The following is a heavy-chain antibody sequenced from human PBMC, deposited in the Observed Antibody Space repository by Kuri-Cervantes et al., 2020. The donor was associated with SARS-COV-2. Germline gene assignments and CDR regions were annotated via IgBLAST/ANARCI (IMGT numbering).Heavy chain of an antibody. CDR3: ARVSRSGYLDY. D-gene: IGHD3-3*01. CDR2: ISSNGDST. J-gene: IGHJ4*02. V-gene: IGHV3-64*02. CDR1: GFTFSNYA. Sequence: SCKASGFTFSNYAMCWVRQAPGKGLEYVSAISSNGDSTYYADSVKGRFTMSRDNSKNTLYLQMGSLRAEDMAVYYCARVSRSGYLDYWGQGTRVTVSS.